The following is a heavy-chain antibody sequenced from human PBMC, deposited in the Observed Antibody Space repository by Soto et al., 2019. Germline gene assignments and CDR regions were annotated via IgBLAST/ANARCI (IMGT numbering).Heavy chain of an antibody. Sequence: GGSLRLSCAASGFTFSSYAMSWVRQAPGKGLEWVSAINGSGVSTYYGDTVKGRFTISRDNSKNTLYLQMNSLRAEDTAVYYCAKVSEPEFLSGSYHWGQGILVTVSS. CDR1: GFTFSSYA. CDR3: AKVSEPEFLSGSYH. J-gene: IGHJ4*02. D-gene: IGHD1-26*01. CDR2: INGSGVST. V-gene: IGHV3-23*01.